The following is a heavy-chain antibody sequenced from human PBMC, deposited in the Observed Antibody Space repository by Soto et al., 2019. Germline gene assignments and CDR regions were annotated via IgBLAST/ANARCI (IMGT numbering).Heavy chain of an antibody. CDR3: ARDRYSSSSRDFDI. D-gene: IGHD6-6*01. Sequence: GGSLRLSCAASGFTFSSYGMHWVRQAPGKGLEWVAVIWYDGSNKYYVDSVKGRFTISRDNSKNTLYLQMNSLRAEDTAVYYCARDRYSSSSRDFDIWGQGTMVTVSS. V-gene: IGHV3-33*01. J-gene: IGHJ3*02. CDR1: GFTFSSYG. CDR2: IWYDGSNK.